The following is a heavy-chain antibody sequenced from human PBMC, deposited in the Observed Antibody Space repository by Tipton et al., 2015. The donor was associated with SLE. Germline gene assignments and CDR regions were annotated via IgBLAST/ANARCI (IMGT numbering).Heavy chain of an antibody. D-gene: IGHD3-3*01. Sequence: TLSLTCAVYGGSFSGYYWSWIRQPPGKGLEWIGEINHSGSTNYNPSLKSRVTISADTSKNQFSLKLSSVTAADTAVYYCARADWSGYLFGYWGQGTLVTVSS. CDR3: ARADWSGYLFGY. CDR2: INHSGST. CDR1: GGSFSGYY. V-gene: IGHV4-34*01. J-gene: IGHJ4*02.